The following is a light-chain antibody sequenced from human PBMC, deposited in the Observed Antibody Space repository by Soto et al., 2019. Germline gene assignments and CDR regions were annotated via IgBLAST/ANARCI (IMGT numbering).Light chain of an antibody. Sequence: IVLTQSPGTLSLSPGERATLSCRASQSVSSNYLAWYQQKPGQAPRLVIYGASNRATGIPDRFSGSGSGTDFTLTINRLEPEDSAVYYCQQYGSSPPYTFGQGTKLDIK. J-gene: IGKJ2*01. V-gene: IGKV3-20*01. CDR1: QSVSSNY. CDR3: QQYGSSPPYT. CDR2: GAS.